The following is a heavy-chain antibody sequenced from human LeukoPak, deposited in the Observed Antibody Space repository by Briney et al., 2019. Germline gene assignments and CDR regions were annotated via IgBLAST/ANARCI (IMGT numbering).Heavy chain of an antibody. CDR2: ISGSGGST. J-gene: IGHJ3*02. CDR3: AKFGLAGSGRYHDAFDI. Sequence: GGSLRLSCAASGFTFSSHGMTWVRQAPGKGLEWVSAISGSGGSTYYADSVKGRSTISRDNSKTTLYLQMNSLRAEDTAVYYCAKFGLAGSGRYHDAFDIWGQGAMVTVSP. CDR1: GFTFSSHG. D-gene: IGHD3-10*01. V-gene: IGHV3-23*01.